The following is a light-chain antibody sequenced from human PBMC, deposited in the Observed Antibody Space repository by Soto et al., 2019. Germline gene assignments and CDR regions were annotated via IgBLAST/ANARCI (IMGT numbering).Light chain of an antibody. V-gene: IGKV3-20*01. CDR1: QSVSSY. CDR3: QQYHTSPRT. Sequence: EIVLTQSPGTLSLSPGERATLSCRASQSVSSYLAWYQQKPGQAPRLLIYGASSRATGIPDRLSASGSGTDFTLTISRLEPEDFAVYYCQQYHTSPRTFGQGNKVEIK. J-gene: IGKJ1*01. CDR2: GAS.